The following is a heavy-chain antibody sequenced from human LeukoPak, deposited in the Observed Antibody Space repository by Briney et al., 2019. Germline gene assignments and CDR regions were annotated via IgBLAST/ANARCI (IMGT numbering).Heavy chain of an antibody. V-gene: IGHV5-51*01. CDR2: IYPGDSDT. J-gene: IGHJ4*02. Sequence: GESLKISCRGSGYSFTSYWIGWVRQVPGKGLEWMGIIYPGDSDTRYSPSFQGQVTISADKSISTAYLQWSSLKASDTAMYYCARQLTTVTTGIDYWGQGTLVTVSS. D-gene: IGHD4-17*01. CDR3: ARQLTTVTTGIDY. CDR1: GYSFTSYW.